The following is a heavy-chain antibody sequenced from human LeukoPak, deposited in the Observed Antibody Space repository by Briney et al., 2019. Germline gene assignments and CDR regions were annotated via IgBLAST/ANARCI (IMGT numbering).Heavy chain of an antibody. CDR3: AKDSSSWPDAFDI. Sequence: GGSLRLSCAASGFTFSSYAMSWVRQAPGKGLEWVSAISGSGGSTYYADSAKGRFTISRDNSKNTLYLQMNSLRAEDTAVYYCAKDSSSWPDAFDIWGQGTMVTVSS. CDR1: GFTFSSYA. V-gene: IGHV3-23*01. CDR2: ISGSGGST. J-gene: IGHJ3*02. D-gene: IGHD6-13*01.